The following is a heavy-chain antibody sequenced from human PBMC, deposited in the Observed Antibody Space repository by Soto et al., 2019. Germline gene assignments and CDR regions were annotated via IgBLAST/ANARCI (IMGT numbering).Heavy chain of an antibody. CDR2: IDHSGYT. Sequence: TCAVYGGSFSGYYWNWIRQPPGKGLEWIGEIDHSGYTNYNPSLKSRVTISVDTSKNQFSLRLTSVTAADTAVYYCARVRDWFDPWGQGTLVTVSS. CDR3: ARVRDWFDP. CDR1: GGSFSGYY. D-gene: IGHD3-3*01. V-gene: IGHV4-34*01. J-gene: IGHJ5*02.